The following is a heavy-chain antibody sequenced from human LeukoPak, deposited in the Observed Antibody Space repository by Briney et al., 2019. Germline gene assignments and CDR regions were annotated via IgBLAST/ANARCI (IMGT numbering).Heavy chain of an antibody. D-gene: IGHD6-19*01. CDR2: ISGSGGIT. CDR1: EFTFSSYG. J-gene: IGHJ1*01. V-gene: IGHV3-23*01. CDR3: AKDGGGWYSSSSLEYFQH. Sequence: GGTLRLSCVASEFTFSSYGMSWVRQAPGKGLEWVSAISGSGGITYYADSVKGRFTISRDNSKNTLYLQMISLRVEDTAVYYCAKDGGGWYSSSSLEYFQHWGQGTLVTVSS.